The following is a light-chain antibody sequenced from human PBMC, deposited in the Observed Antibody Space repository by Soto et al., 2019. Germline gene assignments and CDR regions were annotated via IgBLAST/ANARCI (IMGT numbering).Light chain of an antibody. CDR3: QQISQSPYT. CDR1: YAISSS. CDR2: DSS. J-gene: IGKJ2*01. V-gene: IGKV1-9*01. Sequence: DIQLTQSPSFLSASVEDRVTISCRASYAISSSLAWYQQEPGKPPKLLIYDSSTLQNGVTSIFTGSASGRKFPLTISVLRFGDFANDFCQQISQSPYTFGQGTKLEI.